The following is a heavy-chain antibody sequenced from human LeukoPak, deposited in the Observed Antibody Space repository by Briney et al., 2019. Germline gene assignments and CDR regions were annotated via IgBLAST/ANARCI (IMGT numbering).Heavy chain of an antibody. D-gene: IGHD3-10*01. CDR2: ISYDGSNK. J-gene: IGHJ6*04. CDR1: GFTFSSYA. V-gene: IGHV3-30*04. Sequence: GGSLRLSCAASGFTFSSYAMHWVRLAPGKGLEWVAVISYDGSNKYYADSVKGRFTISRDNSKNTLYLQMNSLRAEDTAVYYCARDHYTVRGVIGGMDVWGKGTTVTVSS. CDR3: ARDHYTVRGVIGGMDV.